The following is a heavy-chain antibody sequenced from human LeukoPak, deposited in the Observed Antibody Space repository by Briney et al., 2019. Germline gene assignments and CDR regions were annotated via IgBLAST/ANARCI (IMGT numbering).Heavy chain of an antibody. CDR3: ARVRGNYDFWSGYYDFDY. Sequence: PSETPSLTCTVSGGSISSSSYYWGWVRQPPGKGLEWIGYIYYSGSTNYNPSLKSRVTISEDTSKNQFSLKLSSVTAADTAVYYCARVRGNYDFWSGYYDFDYWGQGTLVTVSS. CDR1: GGSISSSSYY. J-gene: IGHJ4*02. CDR2: IYYSGST. D-gene: IGHD3-3*01. V-gene: IGHV4-61*05.